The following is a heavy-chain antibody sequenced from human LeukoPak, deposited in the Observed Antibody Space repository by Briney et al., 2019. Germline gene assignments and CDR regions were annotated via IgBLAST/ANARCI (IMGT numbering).Heavy chain of an antibody. J-gene: IGHJ4*02. CDR2: IKPDGSEK. V-gene: IGHV3-7*01. CDR1: GFSLNYYW. D-gene: IGHD3-3*01. CDR3: ASTSWSGYDY. Sequence: GGSLRLSYAASGFSLNYYWMTWVRQAPGKGLEWVANIKPDGSEKYYVDSVKGRFIVSRDNAKNSLYLQMNSLRVEDTAVYYCASTSWSGYDYWGQGTLVTVSS.